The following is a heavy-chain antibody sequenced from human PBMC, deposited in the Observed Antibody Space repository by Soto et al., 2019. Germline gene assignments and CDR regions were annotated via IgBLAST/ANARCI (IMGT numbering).Heavy chain of an antibody. CDR1: GFTFRSYW. J-gene: IGHJ1*01. V-gene: IGHV3-74*01. CDR3: ATSGYGDYPEYFQH. Sequence: PGGSLRLSCAASGFTFRSYWRHWVRQAPGKGLVWVSRINSDGSSTSYADSVEGRFTISRDNAKNTLYLQMNSLRAEDTAVYYCATSGYGDYPEYFQHWGQGTLVTVSS. CDR2: INSDGSST. D-gene: IGHD4-17*01.